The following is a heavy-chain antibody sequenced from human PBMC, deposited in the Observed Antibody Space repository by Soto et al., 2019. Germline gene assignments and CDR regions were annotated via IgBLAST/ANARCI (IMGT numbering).Heavy chain of an antibody. CDR3: AKDGRDYGGSGHGYFDL. J-gene: IGHJ2*01. CDR2: ISGSGGRT. Sequence: EVQVLESGGGLVQPGGSLRLSCAASGFTFTTYCMAWVRQAPGKGLEWATAISGSGGRTDYADSVKGRFTISRDNSMNTLYLQMNSLRAEDTAVYYCAKDGRDYGGSGHGYFDLWGRGTLVTVSA. CDR1: GFTFTTYC. D-gene: IGHD4-17*01. V-gene: IGHV3-23*01.